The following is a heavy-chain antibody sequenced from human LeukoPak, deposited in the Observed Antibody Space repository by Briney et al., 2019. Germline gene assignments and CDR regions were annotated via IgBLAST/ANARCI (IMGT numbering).Heavy chain of an antibody. Sequence: SETLSLTCTVSGGSISSSSYYWGWIRQPPGKGLEWIGSIYYSGSTYYNPSLKSRVTISVDTSKNQFSLKLSSVTAADTAVYCCARTMVRGVIRLDYFDYWGQGTLVTVSS. D-gene: IGHD3-10*01. J-gene: IGHJ4*02. V-gene: IGHV4-39*01. CDR2: IYYSGST. CDR1: GGSISSSSYY. CDR3: ARTMVRGVIRLDYFDY.